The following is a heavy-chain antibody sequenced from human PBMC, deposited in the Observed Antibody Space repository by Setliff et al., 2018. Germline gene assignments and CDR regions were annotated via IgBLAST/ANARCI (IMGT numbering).Heavy chain of an antibody. D-gene: IGHD3-22*01. CDR2: IYSSGST. Sequence: SETLSLTCTVSGGSISSGDYYWSWIRQPPGKGLEWIGYIYSSGSTYYNPSLKSRVSISVDTSRNQFSLKLSSVTAADTAVYYCAGESRYYYDNLGTLDYWGQGTLVTVSS. CDR1: GGSISSGDYY. J-gene: IGHJ4*02. V-gene: IGHV4-30-4*08. CDR3: AGESRYYYDNLGTLDY.